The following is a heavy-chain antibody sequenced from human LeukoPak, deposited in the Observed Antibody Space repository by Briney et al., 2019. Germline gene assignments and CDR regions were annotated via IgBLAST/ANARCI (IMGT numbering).Heavy chain of an antibody. J-gene: IGHJ6*03. CDR1: GYTFTAYL. V-gene: IGHV1-2*02. D-gene: IGHD7-27*01. CDR3: ARAGTESKWGLPRADYYYMDV. CDR2: INPNRGET. Sequence: ASVKVFCKASGYTFTAYLLHWVRQAPGQGLEWMGWINPNRGETDYAQNFQGRVTMTRDTSISTAYMELSNVRSDDTALYYCARAGTESKWGLPRADYYYMDVWGKGTTVTVSS.